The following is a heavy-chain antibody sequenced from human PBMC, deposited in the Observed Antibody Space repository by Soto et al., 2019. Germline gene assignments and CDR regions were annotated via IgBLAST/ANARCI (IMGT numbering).Heavy chain of an antibody. CDR1: GGSISSYY. Sequence: SETLSLTCTVSGGSISSYYWSWIRQPPGKGLEWIGYIYYSGSTNYNPSLKSRVTISVDTSKNQFSLKLSSVTAADTAVYYCARESYGDYVHYYGMDVWGQGTTVPVSS. D-gene: IGHD4-17*01. J-gene: IGHJ6*02. CDR3: ARESYGDYVHYYGMDV. V-gene: IGHV4-59*01. CDR2: IYYSGST.